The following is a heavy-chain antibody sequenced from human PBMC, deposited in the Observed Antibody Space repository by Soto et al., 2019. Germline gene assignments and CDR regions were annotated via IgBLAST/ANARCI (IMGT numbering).Heavy chain of an antibody. D-gene: IGHD1-1*01. CDR2: ISAHNGNT. CDR1: GYAFTTYG. V-gene: IGHV1-18*01. CDR3: ARGRYGDY. J-gene: IGHJ4*02. Sequence: QVHLVQSGAEVKKPGASVKVSCKGSGYAFTTYGITWVRQAPGHGLEWMGWISAHNGNTNYAQKLQGRVTVTRDTSASTACMELRSLRSEDTGVYYCARGRYGDYWGQGALVTGSS.